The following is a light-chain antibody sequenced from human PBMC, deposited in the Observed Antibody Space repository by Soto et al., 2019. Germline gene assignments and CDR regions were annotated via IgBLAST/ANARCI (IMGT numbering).Light chain of an antibody. J-gene: IGKJ1*01. Sequence: DIQMTQSPSTLSASVGDRVTITCRASQSISSWSAWYQQKPGKAPKLLIYKASSLESGVPSRFSGSGSGTEFTLTISSLQPDDFATYYCQQYSSYSRTFGQGTKVEIK. CDR1: QSISSW. CDR3: QQYSSYSRT. V-gene: IGKV1-5*03. CDR2: KAS.